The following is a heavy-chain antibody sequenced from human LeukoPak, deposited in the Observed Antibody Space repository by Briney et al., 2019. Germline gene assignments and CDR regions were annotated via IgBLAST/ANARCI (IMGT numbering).Heavy chain of an antibody. D-gene: IGHD2-21*02. CDR3: ASDCGGDCYGSAFDI. J-gene: IGHJ3*02. CDR2: IYYSGST. CDR1: GGSISSSSYN. V-gene: IGHV4-39*01. Sequence: SETLSLTCTVSGGSISSSSYNWGWIRQPPGKGLEGIGSIYYSGSTYYNPSLKSRVTISVDTSKNQFSLKLSSVTAADTAVYYCASDCGGDCYGSAFDIWGQGTMVTVSS.